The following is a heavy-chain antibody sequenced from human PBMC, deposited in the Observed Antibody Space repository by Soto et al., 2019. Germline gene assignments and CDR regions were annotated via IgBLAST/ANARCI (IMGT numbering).Heavy chain of an antibody. CDR1: GFSFSSHA. CDR2: ISYHGVNK. V-gene: IGHV3-30*03. Sequence: QVQLVESGGGVVQPGTSLRLSCAASGFSFSSHAMHWVRQAPGKGLEWVAVISYHGVNKYYGDAARGRFTISRDNSKNTVYLQLDRLGTADTGVYHCARGALLHNPGSDYWGQGMLFTVSS. J-gene: IGHJ4*02. D-gene: IGHD3-10*01. CDR3: ARGALLHNPGSDY.